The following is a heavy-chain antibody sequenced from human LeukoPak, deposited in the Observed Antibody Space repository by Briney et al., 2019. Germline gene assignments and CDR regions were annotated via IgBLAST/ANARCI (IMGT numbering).Heavy chain of an antibody. CDR1: RFTFSSYA. Sequence: GGSLRLSCAASRFTFSSYAMSWVRQAPGKGLEWVSAISGSGDSTYYADSVKGRFTISRDNSKNTLYLQMNSLRAEDTAVYYCAKDAGYCSGGSCYPYYLDYWGQGTLVTVSS. J-gene: IGHJ4*02. CDR2: ISGSGDST. V-gene: IGHV3-23*01. D-gene: IGHD2-15*01. CDR3: AKDAGYCSGGSCYPYYLDY.